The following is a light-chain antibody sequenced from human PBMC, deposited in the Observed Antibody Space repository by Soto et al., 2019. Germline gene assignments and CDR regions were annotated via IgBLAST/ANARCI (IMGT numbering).Light chain of an antibody. Sequence: QSVLTQPPSASGSPGQSVTISCTGTSSDVGGYNYVSWYQQHPGKAPKLMIYEVSKRPSGVPDRFSGSKSGNTASPTASGLQAEDEADYYCSSYAGSNNWVFGGGTQLTVL. CDR1: SSDVGGYNY. V-gene: IGLV2-8*01. CDR3: SSYAGSNNWV. CDR2: EVS. J-gene: IGLJ2*01.